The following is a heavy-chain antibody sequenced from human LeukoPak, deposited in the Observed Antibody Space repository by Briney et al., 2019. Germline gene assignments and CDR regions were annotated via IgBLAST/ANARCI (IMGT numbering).Heavy chain of an antibody. CDR2: IYTSGST. CDR1: GGSISSYY. J-gene: IGHJ6*03. D-gene: IGHD2-8*02. Sequence: SETLSLTCTVSGGSISSYYWSWIRQPAGKGLEWIGRIYTSGSTNYNPSLKSRVTMSVDTSKNQFSLKLSSVTAADTAVYYCARLPNSNGVGYYYYYYYMDVWGKGTTVTVSS. CDR3: ARLPNSNGVGYYYYYYYMDV. V-gene: IGHV4-4*07.